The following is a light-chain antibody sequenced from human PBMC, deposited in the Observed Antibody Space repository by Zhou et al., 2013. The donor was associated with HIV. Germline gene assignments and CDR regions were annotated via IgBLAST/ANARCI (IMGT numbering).Light chain of an antibody. CDR3: QHYNDWPSIT. J-gene: IGKJ5*01. CDR2: AAS. V-gene: IGKV3-15*01. Sequence: EIVITQSPATLYVSPGESATLSCRASQSVSSNLAWYQQKPGQGPRLLIYAASTRATGTPARFSGSASGTEFTLTISSLQSEDFALYYCQHYNDWPSITFGQGTRLEIK. CDR1: QSVSSN.